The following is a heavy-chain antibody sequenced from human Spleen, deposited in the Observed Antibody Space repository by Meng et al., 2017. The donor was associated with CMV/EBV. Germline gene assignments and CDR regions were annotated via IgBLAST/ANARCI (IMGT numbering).Heavy chain of an antibody. CDR1: GFTFSSYA. CDR3: CDSSGYH. CDR2: ISYDGSNK. D-gene: IGHD3-22*01. J-gene: IGHJ5*02. V-gene: IGHV3-30*14. Sequence: QGQVVGCGGGVVPPGRSVRLFSAASGFTFSSYAMHWVRQAPGKGLEWVAVISYDGSNKYYADSVKGRFTISRDNSKNTLYLQMNSLRAEDTAVYYCCDSSGYHWGQGTLVTVSS.